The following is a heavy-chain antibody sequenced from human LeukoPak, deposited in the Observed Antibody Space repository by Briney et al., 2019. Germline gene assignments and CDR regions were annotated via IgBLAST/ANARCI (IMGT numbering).Heavy chain of an antibody. J-gene: IGHJ4*02. CDR1: AGSINSHY. CDR3: ATIKRGSIYGYFDF. D-gene: IGHD5-18*01. V-gene: IGHV4-59*11. Sequence: SETLSLTCTVSAGSINSHYWSWLRQAPGKGLEWIGYDSVRTKDNPTLKSRLTLSADTPKNRFSLRLSSVTAADTATYYCATIKRGSIYGYFDFWGQGILVTVSS. CDR2: DSVRT.